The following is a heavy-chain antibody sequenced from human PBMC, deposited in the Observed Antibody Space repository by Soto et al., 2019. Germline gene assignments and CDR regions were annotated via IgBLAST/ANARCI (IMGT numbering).Heavy chain of an antibody. CDR1: GYTFTHYY. Sequence: QVQLVQSGAEGKRPGASGKLSCRTSGYTFTHYYINWVRQAPGQGLEWLAIINPASGSTNYAQDFQGRVTLTMDTSTTTVYMELSGLRAEDTAIFYCARDLAAGDYWGQGTLVTVSS. J-gene: IGHJ4*02. CDR3: ARDLAAGDY. CDR2: INPASGST. D-gene: IGHD6-13*01. V-gene: IGHV1-46*01.